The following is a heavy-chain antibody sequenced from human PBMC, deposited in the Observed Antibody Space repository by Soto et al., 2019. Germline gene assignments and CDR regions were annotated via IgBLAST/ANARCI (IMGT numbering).Heavy chain of an antibody. J-gene: IGHJ3*02. Sequence: QVQLVQSGAEVKKPGASGKVSCKASGYTFTSDGISWVRQAPGQGLEGMAWYSAYGGNTNYAQKRQGRVTMTTDTSASTAYLGLRSMRSDETDVEYCAGAYYDILAGYPHAFDILGQGTMVTVSS. D-gene: IGHD3-9*01. CDR2: YSAYGGNT. V-gene: IGHV1-18*01. CDR3: AGAYYDILAGYPHAFDI. CDR1: GYTFTSDG.